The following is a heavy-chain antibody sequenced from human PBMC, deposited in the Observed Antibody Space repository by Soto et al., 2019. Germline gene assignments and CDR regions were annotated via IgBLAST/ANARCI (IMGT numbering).Heavy chain of an antibody. D-gene: IGHD4-17*01. V-gene: IGHV4-59*01. CDR2: IYYSGST. J-gene: IGHJ3*02. CDR1: GGSISSYY. Sequence: SETLSLTCTVSGGSISSYYWSWIRQPPGRGLEWIGYIYYSGSTNYNPSLKSRVTISVDTSKNQFSLKLSSVTAADTAVYYCARLLSATVTRLRAFDIWGQGTMVTVPS. CDR3: ARLLSATVTRLRAFDI.